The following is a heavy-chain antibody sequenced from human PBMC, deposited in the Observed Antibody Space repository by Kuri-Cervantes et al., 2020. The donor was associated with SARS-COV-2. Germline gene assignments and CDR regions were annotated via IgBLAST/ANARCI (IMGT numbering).Heavy chain of an antibody. D-gene: IGHD3-16*01. CDR3: VRDGAHLNFDY. V-gene: IGHV3-48*03. CDR2: ISSSGSTI. CDR1: GFTFSSYE. J-gene: IGHJ4*02. Sequence: GESLKISCAASGFTFSSYEMNWVRQAPGKGLEWVSYISSSGSTIYYADSVKGRFTISRDNAKNMLFLQMNSLRAEDKAVYYCVRDGAHLNFDYWGQGTLVTVSS.